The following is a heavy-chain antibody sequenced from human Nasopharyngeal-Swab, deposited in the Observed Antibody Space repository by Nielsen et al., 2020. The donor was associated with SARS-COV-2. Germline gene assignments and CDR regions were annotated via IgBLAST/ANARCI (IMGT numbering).Heavy chain of an antibody. V-gene: IGHV2-5*02. Sequence: WIRQPPGKALEWLALIYWDGDKRYSPSLKSRLTITKDTSKNQVVLTMTNMDPVDTATYFCAHTPDRLSGFGSSWYWYFDLWGRGTLVTVSS. J-gene: IGHJ2*01. D-gene: IGHD6-13*01. CDR3: AHTPDRLSGFGSSWYWYFDL. CDR2: IYWDGDK.